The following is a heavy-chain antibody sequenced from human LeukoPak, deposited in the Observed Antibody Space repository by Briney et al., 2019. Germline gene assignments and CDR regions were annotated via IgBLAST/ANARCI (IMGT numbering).Heavy chain of an antibody. Sequence: GGSLRLSCAASGFTFSSYSMNWVRQAPGKGLEWVSSISSSSSYIYYADSVKGRFTISRDNAKNSLYLQMNSLRAGDTAVYYCARDREQWLPLDYWGQGTLVTVSS. CDR3: ARDREQWLPLDY. CDR2: ISSSSSYI. D-gene: IGHD6-19*01. J-gene: IGHJ4*02. CDR1: GFTFSSYS. V-gene: IGHV3-21*01.